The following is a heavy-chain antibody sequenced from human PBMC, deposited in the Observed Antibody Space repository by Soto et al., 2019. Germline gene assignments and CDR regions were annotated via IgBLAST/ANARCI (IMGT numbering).Heavy chain of an antibody. CDR3: ARHLTYMTTVTTPQDD. V-gene: IGHV4-39*01. Sequence: PSETLSLTCTVSGGSISSSSYYWGWIRQPPGKGLEWIGSIYYSGRTYYNPSLKSRVTIFVDTSKNQFSLNLSSVTAADTAVYYCARHLTYMTTVTTPQDDWGQGTLVTVSS. CDR1: GGSISSSSYY. J-gene: IGHJ4*02. CDR2: IYYSGRT. D-gene: IGHD4-17*01.